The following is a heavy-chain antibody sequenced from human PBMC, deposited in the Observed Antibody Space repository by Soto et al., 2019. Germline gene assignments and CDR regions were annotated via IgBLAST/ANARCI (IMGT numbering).Heavy chain of an antibody. V-gene: IGHV1-69*13. J-gene: IGHJ4*02. D-gene: IGHD2-15*01. Sequence: GASVKVSCKASGGTFSSYAISWVRQAPGQGLEWMGGIIPIFGTANYAQKFQGRVTITADESTSTAYMELSSLRSEDTAVYYCARLVVVAATNYFDYWGQGTLVTVSS. CDR1: GGTFSSYA. CDR3: ARLVVVAATNYFDY. CDR2: IIPIFGTA.